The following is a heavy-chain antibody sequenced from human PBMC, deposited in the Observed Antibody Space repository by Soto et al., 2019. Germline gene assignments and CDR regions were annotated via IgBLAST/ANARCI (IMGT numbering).Heavy chain of an antibody. J-gene: IGHJ4*02. V-gene: IGHV4-34*01. Sequence: SETLSLTCAVYGGSFSGYYWSWIRQPPGKGLECIGEINHSGSTNYNPSLKSRVTISVDTSKNQFSLKLSSVTAADTAVYYCAREKPYSSSWYHDYWGQGTLVTVS. D-gene: IGHD6-13*01. CDR3: AREKPYSSSWYHDY. CDR1: GGSFSGYY. CDR2: INHSGST.